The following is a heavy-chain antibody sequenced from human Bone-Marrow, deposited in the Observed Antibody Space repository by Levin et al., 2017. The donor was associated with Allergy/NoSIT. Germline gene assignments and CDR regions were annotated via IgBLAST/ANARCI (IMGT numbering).Heavy chain of an antibody. J-gene: IGHJ4*02. CDR2: IYPDDSDT. CDR1: GYTFTNYF. Sequence: NSGGSLRLSCEVSGYTFTNYFIAWVRQMPGRGLDLMGIIYPDDSDTKYSPSFQGQVSIPADKSINTAYFQWTSLKASDTAMYYCARQMPVGTFDYWGLGTLVTVSS. D-gene: IGHD1-26*01. V-gene: IGHV5-51*01. CDR3: ARQMPVGTFDY.